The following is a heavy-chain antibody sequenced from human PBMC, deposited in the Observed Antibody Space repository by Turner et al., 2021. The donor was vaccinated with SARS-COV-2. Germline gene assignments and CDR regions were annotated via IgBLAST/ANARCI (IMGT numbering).Heavy chain of an antibody. CDR1: GDSIAGSAYY. Sequence: QLQLQESGPRLVKPSETLSLPCTVSGDSIAGSAYYWGWIRQSPAKGLEWIGTVDSGGTTYYKPSLKRRIMLSVDTSTNHFYLNLCSVAAADTAVYYCVRLSRVYGDYAEYWGQGALVTVSS. J-gene: IGHJ4*02. D-gene: IGHD4-17*01. V-gene: IGHV4-39*02. CDR3: VRLSRVYGDYAEY. CDR2: VDSGGTT.